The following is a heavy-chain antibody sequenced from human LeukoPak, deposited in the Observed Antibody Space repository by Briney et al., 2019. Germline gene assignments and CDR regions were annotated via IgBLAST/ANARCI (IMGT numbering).Heavy chain of an antibody. D-gene: IGHD3-22*01. J-gene: IGHJ4*02. CDR3: ARVDSSGYHSDY. Sequence: SETLSLTCTVSRGSISSYYWSWIRQPPGKGREWIGYIYTSGSTHYNPSLKGRVTIPVDTSKNQCSLKMGSVTAADTAVYYCARVDSSGYHSDYRGRGTLVTVS. CDR2: IYTSGST. V-gene: IGHV4-4*09. CDR1: RGSISSYY.